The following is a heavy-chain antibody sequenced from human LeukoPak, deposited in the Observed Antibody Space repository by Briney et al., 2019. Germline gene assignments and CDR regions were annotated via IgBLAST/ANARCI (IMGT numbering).Heavy chain of an antibody. J-gene: IGHJ4*02. CDR3: AKDDAWLQYGN. CDR2: ISPNGVIT. D-gene: IGHD5-24*01. Sequence: GGSLRLSCAASGFTFSNAWMSWVRQAPGKGLEWVSGISPNGVITYYADSVKGRFTISRDNSKGTVYLQMNSLRPEDTAVYYCAKDDAWLQYGNWGRGTLVTVSS. V-gene: IGHV3-23*01. CDR1: GFTFSNAW.